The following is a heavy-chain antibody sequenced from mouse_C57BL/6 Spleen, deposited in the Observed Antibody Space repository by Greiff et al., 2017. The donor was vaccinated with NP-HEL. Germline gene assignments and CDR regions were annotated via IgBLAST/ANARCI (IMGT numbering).Heavy chain of an antibody. CDR2: IDPSDSET. CDR1: GYTFTSYW. D-gene: IGHD1-1*01. V-gene: IGHV1-52*01. Sequence: VQLQQPGAELVRPGSSVKLSCKASGYTFTSYWMHWVKQRPIQGLEWIGNIDPSDSETHYNQKFKDKATLTVDKSSSTAYMQLSSLTSEDSAVYYCARGTTVPLYFDYWGQGTTLTVSS. CDR3: ARGTTVPLYFDY. J-gene: IGHJ2*01.